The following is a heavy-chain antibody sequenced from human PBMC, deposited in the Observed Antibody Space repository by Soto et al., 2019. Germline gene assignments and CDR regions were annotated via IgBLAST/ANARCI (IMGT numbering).Heavy chain of an antibody. CDR2: IYHSGST. Sequence: SETLSLTCAVSGGSISSSNWWSWVRQPPGKGLEWIGEIYHSGSTNYNPSLKSRVTISVDKSKNQFSLKLSSVTAADTAVYYCARARGWPAARGRYYYGMDVWGQGTTVTVSS. CDR3: ARARGWPAARGRYYYGMDV. CDR1: GGSISSSNW. D-gene: IGHD2-2*01. J-gene: IGHJ6*02. V-gene: IGHV4-4*02.